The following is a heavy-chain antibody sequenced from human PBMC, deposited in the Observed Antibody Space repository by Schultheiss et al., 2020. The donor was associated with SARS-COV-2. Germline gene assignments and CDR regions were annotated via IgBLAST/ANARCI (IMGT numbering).Heavy chain of an antibody. J-gene: IGHJ4*02. CDR1: GFSLTTTGMR. CDR2: IDWDDDK. CDR3: GRGLQYVFDY. V-gene: IGHV2-70*01. D-gene: IGHD2-8*01. Sequence: SGPTLVKPTQTVKLTCSVSGFSLTTTGMRVSWIRQSPGRALEWLALIDWDDDKYYSTSLKTRLTISKDTSKNQVVLTMTNMDPVDTATYYCGRGLQYVFDYWGQGTLVTVSS.